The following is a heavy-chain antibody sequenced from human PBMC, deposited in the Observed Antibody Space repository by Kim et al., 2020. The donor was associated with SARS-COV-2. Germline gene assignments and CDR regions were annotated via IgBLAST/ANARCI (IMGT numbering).Heavy chain of an antibody. D-gene: IGHD3-3*01. Sequence: GGSLRLSCAASGFTFDDYGMSWVRQAPGKGLEWVSGINWNGGSTGYADSVKGRFTISRDNAKNSLYLQMNSLRAEDTALYYCARERERRSPFWSGYEFDYWGQGTLGTVSS. CDR2: INWNGGST. CDR1: GFTFDDYG. CDR3: ARERERRSPFWSGYEFDY. J-gene: IGHJ4*02. V-gene: IGHV3-20*04.